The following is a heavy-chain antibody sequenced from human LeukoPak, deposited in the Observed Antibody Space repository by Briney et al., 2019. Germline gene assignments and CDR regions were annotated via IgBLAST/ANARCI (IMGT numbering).Heavy chain of an antibody. CDR1: GYTFTSYY. CDR3: ARGDTATGY. V-gene: IGHV1-46*01. D-gene: IGHD5-18*01. J-gene: IGHJ4*02. Sequence: GASVKVSCKASGYTFTSYYMHWVRQAPGQGLEWMGIINPSGGSTSYAQKFQGRVTMTRDTSISTAYMELSRLRSDDTAVYYCARGDTATGYWGQGTLVTVSS. CDR2: INPSGGST.